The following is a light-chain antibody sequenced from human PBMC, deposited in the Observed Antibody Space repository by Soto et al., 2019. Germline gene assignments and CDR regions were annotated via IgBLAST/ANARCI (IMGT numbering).Light chain of an antibody. Sequence: DIQMTQSPASLSASVGDRVTITCQASQDISNLLNWYRQKPGEAPNLLIYDASTLETGVPLRFSGSGYGSYFSFTISSLQPEDVATYYCQQYKSLPLTFGGGTKVDIK. V-gene: IGKV1-33*01. CDR3: QQYKSLPLT. CDR1: QDISNL. CDR2: DAS. J-gene: IGKJ4*01.